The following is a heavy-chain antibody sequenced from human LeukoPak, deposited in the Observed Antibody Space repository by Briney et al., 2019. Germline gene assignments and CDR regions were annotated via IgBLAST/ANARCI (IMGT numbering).Heavy chain of an antibody. CDR1: GGSISSSSYY. CDR2: IYYRGST. Sequence: SETLPLTCTVSGGSISSSSYYWGWIRQPPGKGLEWIGSIYYRGSTYYNPSLKSRVTISVDTSKNQFSLKLSSVTAADTAVYYCARDWSLDYVWGSYRSDAFDIWGQGTMVTVSS. J-gene: IGHJ3*02. V-gene: IGHV4-39*07. CDR3: ARDWSLDYVWGSYRSDAFDI. D-gene: IGHD3-16*02.